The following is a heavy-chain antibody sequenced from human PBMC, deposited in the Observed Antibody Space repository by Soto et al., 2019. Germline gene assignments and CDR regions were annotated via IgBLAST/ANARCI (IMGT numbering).Heavy chain of an antibody. J-gene: IGHJ4*02. CDR2: ISGGDGDNT. V-gene: IGHV3-23*01. D-gene: IGHD2-15*01. Sequence: GGSLRLSCAVSGFIFSNYAMTWVRQPPGKGLEWVSSISGGDGDNTYYADSVKGRFPVSRDNSKNTLYLQMNSLRAVDTALYYRAKEFVGFPDHWGQGSLVTVFS. CDR1: GFIFSNYA. CDR3: AKEFVGFPDH.